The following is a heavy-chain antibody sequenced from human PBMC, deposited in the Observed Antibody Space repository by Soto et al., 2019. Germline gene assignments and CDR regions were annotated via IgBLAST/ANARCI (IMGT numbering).Heavy chain of an antibody. V-gene: IGHV1-46*01. D-gene: IGHD5-18*01. Sequence: ASVKVSCKASGYTFTSYYMHWVRQAPGQGLEWMGIINPSGGSTSYAQKFQGRVTMTRDTSTSTVYMELSSLRSEDTAVYYCARDLRHVFGYSYVINPLHPDYYYYGMDVWGQGTTVTVSS. CDR1: GYTFTSYY. J-gene: IGHJ6*02. CDR3: ARDLRHVFGYSYVINPLHPDYYYYGMDV. CDR2: INPSGGST.